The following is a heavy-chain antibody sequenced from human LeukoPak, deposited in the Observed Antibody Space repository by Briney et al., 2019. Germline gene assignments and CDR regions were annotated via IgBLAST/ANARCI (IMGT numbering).Heavy chain of an antibody. CDR3: ARVNGDYPDY. J-gene: IGHJ4*02. V-gene: IGHV4-38-2*01. CDR1: GYSISSGYY. D-gene: IGHD2-8*01. Sequence: SETLSLTCAVSGYSISSGYYWGWIRQPPGKGLEWIGYIYYSGSTNYNPSLKSRVTISVDTSKNQFSLKLSSVTAADTAVYYCARVNGDYPDYWGQGTLVTVSS. CDR2: IYYSGST.